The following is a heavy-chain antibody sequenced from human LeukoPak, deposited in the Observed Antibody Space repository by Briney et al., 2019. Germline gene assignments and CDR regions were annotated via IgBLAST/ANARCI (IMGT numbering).Heavy chain of an antibody. D-gene: IGHD3-9*01. CDR2: ISSSSSTI. V-gene: IGHV3-48*04. J-gene: IGHJ4*02. CDR3: ARGEYFDWLPADY. CDR1: GFTFSSYS. Sequence: GGSLRLSCAASGFTFSSYSMNWVRQAPGKGLEWVSYISSSSSTIYYADSVKGRFTISRDNAKNSLYLQMNSLRAEGTAVYYCARGEYFDWLPADYWGQGTLVTVSS.